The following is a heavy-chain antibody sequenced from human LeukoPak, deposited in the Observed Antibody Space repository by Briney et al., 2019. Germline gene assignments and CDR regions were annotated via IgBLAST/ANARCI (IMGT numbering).Heavy chain of an antibody. D-gene: IGHD2-15*01. CDR1: GFTFSSYS. V-gene: IGHV3-21*01. J-gene: IGHJ5*02. CDR2: ISRTSSYI. CDR3: ARGRGVVVVAANWFDP. Sequence: GGSLRLSCAASGFTFSSYSMNWVRQAPGKGLEWVSSISRTSSYIYYADSVKGRFTISRDNAQNSLYLQMNSLRVEDTAVYYCARGRGVVVVAANWFDPWGQGTLVTVSS.